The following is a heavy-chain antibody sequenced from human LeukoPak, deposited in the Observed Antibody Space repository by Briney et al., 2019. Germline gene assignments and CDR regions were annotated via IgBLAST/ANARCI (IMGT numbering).Heavy chain of an antibody. Sequence: ETLSLTCTVSGGSVTDYYWSWVRQAPGKGLQWVANINQDGREKYSVDSVKGRFTISRDNAKKSLYLQMNSLRAEDTAVYYCARDFFGHEGSGNYYSSAFDYWGQGTLVTVSS. CDR3: ARDFFGHEGSGNYYSSAFDY. V-gene: IGHV3-7*01. J-gene: IGHJ4*02. CDR1: GGSVTDYY. CDR2: INQDGREK. D-gene: IGHD3-10*01.